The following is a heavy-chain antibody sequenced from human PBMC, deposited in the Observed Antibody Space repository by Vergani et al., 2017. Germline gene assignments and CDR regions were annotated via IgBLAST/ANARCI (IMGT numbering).Heavy chain of an antibody. CDR3: VKGKQQLVLPYFDY. V-gene: IGHV3-7*01. D-gene: IGHD6-13*01. CDR1: GFTFSSYW. Sequence: EVQLVESGGGLVQSGGSLRLSCAASGFTFSSYWMSWVRQAPGKGLELVANIKQDGSEKYYVDSVKGRFTISRDNTKNSLYLQMNSLRAEDTAVYYCVKGKQQLVLPYFDYWGQGTLVTVSS. CDR2: IKQDGSEK. J-gene: IGHJ4*02.